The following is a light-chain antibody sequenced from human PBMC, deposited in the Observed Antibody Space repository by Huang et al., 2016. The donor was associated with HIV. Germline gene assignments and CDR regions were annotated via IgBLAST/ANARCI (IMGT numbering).Light chain of an antibody. CDR3: QQYNNWPPIT. CDR2: GAS. CDR1: QSVSSS. J-gene: IGKJ5*01. Sequence: EIVMTQSPATLSASAGERVTLSCRASQSVSSSLAWYQQKPGQAPRLLIYGASTRANGIPASFSGSGSETEFTLTISSLRSEDFAVYYCQQYNNWPPITFGQGTRLEIK. V-gene: IGKV3-15*01.